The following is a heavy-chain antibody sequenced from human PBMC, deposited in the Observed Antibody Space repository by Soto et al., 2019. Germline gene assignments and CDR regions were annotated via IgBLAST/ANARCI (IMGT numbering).Heavy chain of an antibody. J-gene: IGHJ3*02. V-gene: IGHV1-69*12. D-gene: IGHD2-2*01. CDR3: ARHIVIGPGAFDI. Sequence: QVQLVQSGAEVKKPGSSVKVSCKASGGTFSSYAISWVRQAPGQGLEWMGGIIPIFGTANYAQKFQGRVTXTXDGXTSTAYMELSRLRSEDTAVYSCARHIVIGPGAFDIWGQGTMVTVSS. CDR2: IIPIFGTA. CDR1: GGTFSSYA.